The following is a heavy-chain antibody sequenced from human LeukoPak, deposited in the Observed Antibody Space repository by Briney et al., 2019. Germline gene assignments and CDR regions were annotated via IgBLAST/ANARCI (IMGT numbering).Heavy chain of an antibody. CDR1: GGSISSYY. V-gene: IGHV4-59*08. Sequence: SETLSLTCTVSGGSISSYYWSWIRQPAGKGLEWIGYIYYSGSTNYNPSLKSRVTISVDTSKNQFSLKLSSVTAADTAVYYCARGRLRPLYYYYGMDVWGQGTTVTVSS. D-gene: IGHD6-25*01. CDR2: IYYSGST. J-gene: IGHJ6*02. CDR3: ARGRLRPLYYYYGMDV.